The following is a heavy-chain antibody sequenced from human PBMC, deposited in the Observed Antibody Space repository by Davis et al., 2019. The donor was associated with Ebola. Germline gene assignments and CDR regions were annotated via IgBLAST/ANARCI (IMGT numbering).Heavy chain of an antibody. Sequence: ESLKISCAASGFTFSTYAMSWIRQPPGKGLERIGVIHHSGSTNYNPSLTSRVTISVDTSKNQFTLKLSSVTAADMAVYYCARGRVAGPPFRPYYYYGMDVWGQGTTVTVSS. V-gene: IGHV4-34*01. D-gene: IGHD2-15*01. CDR2: IHHSGST. CDR1: GFTFSTYA. CDR3: ARGRVAGPPFRPYYYYGMDV. J-gene: IGHJ6*02.